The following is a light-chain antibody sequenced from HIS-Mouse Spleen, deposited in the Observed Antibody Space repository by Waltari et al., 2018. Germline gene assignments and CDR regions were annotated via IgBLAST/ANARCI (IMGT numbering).Light chain of an antibody. J-gene: IGLJ2*01. Sequence: QSALTQPASVSGSPGQSITISCTGTSSDVSGSNYVSWYQQHPGKAPKLMIYDVSNRPSGVSNRFSGSKSGNTASLTISGLQAEDEADYYCSSYTSSSNVVFGGGTKLTVL. CDR1: SSDVSGSNY. CDR3: SSYTSSSNVV. CDR2: DVS. V-gene: IGLV2-14*03.